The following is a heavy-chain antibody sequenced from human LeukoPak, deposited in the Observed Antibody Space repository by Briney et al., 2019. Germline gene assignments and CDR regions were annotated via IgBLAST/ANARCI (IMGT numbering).Heavy chain of an antibody. CDR1: GDSISSSRFY. J-gene: IGHJ4*02. Sequence: SSETLSLTCTVSGDSISSSRFYWAWIRQPPGKGLEWIGSILYTGRTFYNPSLKSRVTISVDTSKSQFSLRLGSVTASDTAVYYCARRDVGATIDYWGQGTLVTVSS. D-gene: IGHD1-26*01. CDR3: ARRDVGATIDY. CDR2: ILYTGRT. V-gene: IGHV4-39*01.